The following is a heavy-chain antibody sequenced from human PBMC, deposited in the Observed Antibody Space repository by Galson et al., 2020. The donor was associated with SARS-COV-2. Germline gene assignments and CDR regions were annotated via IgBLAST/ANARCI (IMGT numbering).Heavy chain of an antibody. CDR1: GDSITRGSYY. CDR2: IFSRGRT. J-gene: IGHJ3*02. D-gene: IGHD3-9*01. Sequence: SETLSLTCDVSGDSITRGSYYWNWIRQYPGKGPEWMGFIFSRGRTSYNPSLRSRMDISMDPSKNQFSLRLTSVTAADTARYFCSRSDDWGVTPDRWPDCFDIWGQGTMVPVSS. CDR3: SRSDDWGVTPDRWPDCFDI. V-gene: IGHV4-31*11.